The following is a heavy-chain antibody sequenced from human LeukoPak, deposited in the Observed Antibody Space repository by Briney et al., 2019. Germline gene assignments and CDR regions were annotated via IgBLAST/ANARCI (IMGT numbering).Heavy chain of an antibody. CDR1: VYTFTGYY. V-gene: IGHV1-2*02. CDR2: SNRNSGGT. CDR3: AREGYDYVWGSYRNYYMDV. J-gene: IGHJ6*03. Sequence: ASVKVSCTSSVYTFTGYYMHWVRQSPGQGLGWMGWSNRNSGGTNTAQKFQGRVTMTRDTSISTAYMELSRLRSGDTAVYYCAREGYDYVWGSYRNYYMDVWGRGTTVTVSS. D-gene: IGHD3-16*02.